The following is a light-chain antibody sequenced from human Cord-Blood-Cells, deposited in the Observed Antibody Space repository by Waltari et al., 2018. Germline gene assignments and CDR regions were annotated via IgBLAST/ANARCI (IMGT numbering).Light chain of an antibody. J-gene: IGKJ1*01. V-gene: IGKV2-28*01. CDR2: LGS. CDR1: QSLLHSNGYNY. CDR3: MQALQTPWT. Sequence: DIVMPQSPLSLPVTPVAPASISCRSSQSLLHSNGYNYLDWYLQKPGQSPQLLIYLGSNRASGVPDRFSGSGSGTDFTLKISRVEAEDVGVYYCMQALQTPWTFGQGTKVEIK.